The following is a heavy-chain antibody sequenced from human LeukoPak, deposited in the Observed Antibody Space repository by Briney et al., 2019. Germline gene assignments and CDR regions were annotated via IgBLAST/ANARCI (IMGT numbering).Heavy chain of an antibody. J-gene: IGHJ4*02. CDR3: TRGGVGVVVAASDY. V-gene: IGHV3-21*01. D-gene: IGHD2-15*01. CDR2: ISSSSSYI. CDR1: GFTFSSYS. Sequence: GGSLRLSCAASGFTFSSYSMNWVRQAPGKGLEWVSSISSSSSYIYYADSVKGRFTISRDNAKNSLYLQMNSLRAEDTAVYYCTRGGVGVVVAASDYWGQGTLVTVSS.